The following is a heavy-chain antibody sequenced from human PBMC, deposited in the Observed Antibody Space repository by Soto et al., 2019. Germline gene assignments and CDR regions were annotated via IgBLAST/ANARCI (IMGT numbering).Heavy chain of an antibody. CDR3: AREESSDWPYYYDSSGYGDAFDI. CDR2: IIPIFGTA. CDR1: GGTFSSYA. J-gene: IGHJ3*02. Sequence: ASVKVSCKASGGTFSSYAISWVRQAPGQGLEWMGGIIPIFGTANYAQKFQGRVTITADESTSTAYMELSSLRSEDTAVYYCAREESSDWPYYYDSSGYGDAFDIWGQGTMVTVSS. V-gene: IGHV1-69*13. D-gene: IGHD3-22*01.